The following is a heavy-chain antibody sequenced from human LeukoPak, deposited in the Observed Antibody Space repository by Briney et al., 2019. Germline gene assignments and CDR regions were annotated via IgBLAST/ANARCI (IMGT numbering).Heavy chain of an antibody. D-gene: IGHD6-19*01. CDR3: ANEPAGFDY. CDR2: IKGDGSST. CDR1: GFTFSSHW. Sequence: GGSLRLSCAASGFTFSSHWMHWVRHTPGKGLVWVSRIKGDGSSTSYADSVKGRFTISRDNAKNTLYLQMNSLRAEDTAVYYCANEPAGFDYWGQGTLVTVSS. J-gene: IGHJ4*02. V-gene: IGHV3-74*01.